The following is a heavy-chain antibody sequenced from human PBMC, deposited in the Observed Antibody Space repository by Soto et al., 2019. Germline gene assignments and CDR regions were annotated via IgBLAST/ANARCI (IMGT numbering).Heavy chain of an antibody. D-gene: IGHD3-10*01. CDR2: ISGSGGST. CDR1: GFTFSSYA. Sequence: GGSLRLSCAASGFTFSSYAMSWVRQAPGKGLAWVSAISGSGGSTSYADSVKGRFTISRDNSKNTLYLQMNSLRAEDTAVYYCAKDPPLYDGSGRYRVSAAVDIWGQGTMVTVTS. CDR3: AKDPPLYDGSGRYRVSAAVDI. J-gene: IGHJ3*02. V-gene: IGHV3-23*01.